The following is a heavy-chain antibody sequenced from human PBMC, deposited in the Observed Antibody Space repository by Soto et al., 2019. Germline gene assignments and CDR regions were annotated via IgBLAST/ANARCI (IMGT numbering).Heavy chain of an antibody. J-gene: IGHJ4*02. CDR2: ISYDGSNK. CDR3: AKDPSTARLLPKSLDY. D-gene: IGHD4-17*01. V-gene: IGHV3-30*18. CDR1: GFTFSSYG. Sequence: GGSLRLSCAASGFTFSSYGMHWVRQAPGKGLEWVAVISYDGSNKYYADSVKGRFTISRDNSKNTLYLQMNSLRAEDTAGYYCAKDPSTARLLPKSLDYWGQGTLVTVSS.